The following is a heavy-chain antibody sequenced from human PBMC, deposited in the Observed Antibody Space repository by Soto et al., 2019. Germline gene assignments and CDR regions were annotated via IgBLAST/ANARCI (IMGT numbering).Heavy chain of an antibody. J-gene: IGHJ3*02. CDR1: GGTFSSYT. CDR2: IIPILGIA. D-gene: IGHD3-16*01. Sequence: EASVKVSCKASGGTFSSYTISWVRQAPGQGLEWMGRIIPILGIANYAQKFQGRVTITAGKSTSTAYMELSSLRSEDTAVYYCARQGTKRLTSGDDAFDIWGQGTMVTVSS. CDR3: ARQGTKRLTSGDDAFDI. V-gene: IGHV1-69*02.